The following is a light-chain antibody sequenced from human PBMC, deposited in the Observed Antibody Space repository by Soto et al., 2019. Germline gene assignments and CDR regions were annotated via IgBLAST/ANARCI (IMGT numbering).Light chain of an antibody. CDR1: QSVSSSY. J-gene: IGKJ1*01. Sequence: EIVFTQSPVTLSLSPGERATLSCRASQSVSSSYLAWYQQKPGRAPRLLIDGASSRATGIPDRFSGSGSGTDFTLTISRLEPEDLAVYYCQQYGSLVTFGQGTKVDIK. CDR2: GAS. V-gene: IGKV3-20*01. CDR3: QQYGSLVT.